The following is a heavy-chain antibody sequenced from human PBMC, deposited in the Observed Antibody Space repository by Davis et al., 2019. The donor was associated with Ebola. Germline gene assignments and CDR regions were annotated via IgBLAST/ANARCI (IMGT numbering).Heavy chain of an antibody. V-gene: IGHV1-69*06. CDR1: GGTFSNYP. D-gene: IGHD4-11*01. J-gene: IGHJ4*02. Sequence: SVKVSCKASGGTFSNYPISWVRQAPGQGLEWMGGIIPILGTAHSAQKYQGRLTITADRSTSTAYMELSSLRSEDTAVYYCARRGREGYNNYGDFDYWGQGTLVTVSS. CDR3: ARRGREGYNNYGDFDY. CDR2: IIPILGTA.